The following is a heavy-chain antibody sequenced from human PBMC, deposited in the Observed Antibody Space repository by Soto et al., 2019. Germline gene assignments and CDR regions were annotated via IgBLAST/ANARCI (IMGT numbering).Heavy chain of an antibody. D-gene: IGHD5-18*01. J-gene: IGHJ4*02. CDR1: AYRVTAFY. CDR3: ARAGNFAFRGYSFAFEC. Sequence: SAKASSQSPAYRVTAFYIHCVRQAPGQGLEWMGRMNLDTGGTTYEQKFQGRFTMTRDASISTAYMEVTKLKSDDTSIYYCARAGNFAFRGYSFAFECWGRGTLGIVSS. CDR2: MNLDTGGT. V-gene: IGHV1-2*06.